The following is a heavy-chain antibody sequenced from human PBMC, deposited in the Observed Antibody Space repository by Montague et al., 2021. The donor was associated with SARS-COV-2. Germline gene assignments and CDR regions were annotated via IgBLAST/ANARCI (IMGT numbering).Heavy chain of an antibody. Sequence: SLRLSCAASGFTFSSYAMHWVRQAPGKGLEWVAAISYDGSNKYYADSVKGRFTISRDNSKNTLYLQMNSLRAEDTAVYYCARVGGIGYYDSSGYYSGGYYYYGMDVWGQGTTVTVSS. CDR2: ISYDGSNK. D-gene: IGHD3-22*01. V-gene: IGHV3-30-3*01. CDR1: GFTFSSYA. CDR3: ARVGGIGYYDSSGYYSGGYYYYGMDV. J-gene: IGHJ6*02.